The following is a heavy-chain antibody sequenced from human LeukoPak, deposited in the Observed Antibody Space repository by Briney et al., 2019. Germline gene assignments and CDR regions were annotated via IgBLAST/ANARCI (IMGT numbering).Heavy chain of an antibody. J-gene: IGHJ4*02. CDR1: GFTVSNNY. D-gene: IGHD5-18*01. CDR2: ISYDGSSK. CDR3: ARRSLATAGLTLDY. V-gene: IGHV3-30-3*01. Sequence: GGSLRLSCAASGFTVSNNYMTWVRQAPGKGLEWVAIISYDGSSKYYADSVKGRFTISRDNSKNTLYLQMNSLRAEDTAVYYCARRSLATAGLTLDYWGQGTLVTVSS.